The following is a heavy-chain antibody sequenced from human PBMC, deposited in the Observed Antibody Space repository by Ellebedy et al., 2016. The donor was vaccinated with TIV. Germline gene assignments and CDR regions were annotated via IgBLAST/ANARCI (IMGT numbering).Heavy chain of an antibody. D-gene: IGHD3-10*01. J-gene: IGHJ4*02. V-gene: IGHV4-61*01. CDR3: ARGGYYYGSSPFDY. CDR2: IYYSGST. CDR1: GGSVSSGSYY. Sequence: SETLSLTXTVSGGSVSSGSYYWSWIRQPPGKGLEWIGYIYYSGSTNYNASLKSRVTISVDRSKDQFSLKLSSVTAADTAVYYCARGGYYYGSSPFDYWGQGTLVTVSS.